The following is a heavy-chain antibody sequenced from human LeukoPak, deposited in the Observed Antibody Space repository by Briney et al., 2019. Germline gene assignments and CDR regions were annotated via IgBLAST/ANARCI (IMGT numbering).Heavy chain of an antibody. D-gene: IGHD4-11*01. CDR3: ARGNLWDYRRYYYYMDV. J-gene: IGHJ6*03. V-gene: IGHV4-34*01. CDR1: GGSFSGSFSGYY. Sequence: KPSETLSLTCAVYGGSFSGSFSGYYWSWIRQPPGKGLEWIGEINHRGSTNYNPSLKSRVTISVDTSKNQFSLKLSSMTAADTAVYYCARGNLWDYRRYYYYMDVWGKGTTVTVSS. CDR2: INHRGST.